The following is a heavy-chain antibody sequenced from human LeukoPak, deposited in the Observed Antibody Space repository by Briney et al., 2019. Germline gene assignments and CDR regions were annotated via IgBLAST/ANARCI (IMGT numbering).Heavy chain of an antibody. CDR3: ARLRRDGYNYVGFFDY. CDR1: GYSFTSYW. Sequence: GESLKISCKGSGYSFTSYWIGWVRQMPGEGLEWMGIIYPGESDTRYSPSFQGQVTISADKSISTAYLQWSSLKASDTAMYYCARLRRDGYNYVGFFDYCGQGTLVTVSS. D-gene: IGHD5-24*01. V-gene: IGHV5-51*01. J-gene: IGHJ4*02. CDR2: IYPGESDT.